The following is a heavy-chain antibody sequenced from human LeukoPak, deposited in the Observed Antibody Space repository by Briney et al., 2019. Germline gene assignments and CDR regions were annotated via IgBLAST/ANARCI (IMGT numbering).Heavy chain of an antibody. Sequence: ASVKVSCKASGYTFTSYAMHWVRQAPGQRLEWMGWINAGTGNTKYSQKFQGRVTITRDTSASTAYMGLSSLRSEDTAVYYCARDHPQYGSSPADDYWGQGTLVTVSS. CDR1: GYTFTSYA. V-gene: IGHV1-3*01. J-gene: IGHJ4*02. D-gene: IGHD6-6*01. CDR2: INAGTGNT. CDR3: ARDHPQYGSSPADDY.